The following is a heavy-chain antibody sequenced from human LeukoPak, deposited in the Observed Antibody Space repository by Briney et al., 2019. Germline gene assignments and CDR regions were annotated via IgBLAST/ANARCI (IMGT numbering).Heavy chain of an antibody. V-gene: IGHV3-72*01. J-gene: IGHJ4*02. CDR2: IRNKAVSYTA. CDR3: ARGSSGSPDDS. CDR1: GFTFNDHY. Sequence: GGSLRLSCTASGFTFNDHYMDWVRQAPGKGLEWVGLIRNKAVSYTAVYAASVKGRFTISRDDSKNSVYLQMNSLKTEDTAVYFCARGSSGSPDDSWGQGTLVTVSS. D-gene: IGHD3-22*01.